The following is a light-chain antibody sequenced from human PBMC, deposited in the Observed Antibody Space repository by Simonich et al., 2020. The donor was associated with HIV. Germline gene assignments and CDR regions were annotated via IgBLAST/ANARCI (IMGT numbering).Light chain of an antibody. J-gene: IGLJ2*01. V-gene: IGLV2-23*01. CDR2: EGS. CDR3: CSYAGSSPVV. CDR1: SSDVGGYNL. Sequence: QSALTQPASVSGSPGQSIPIPCIGTSSDVGGYNLVSGYQQHPGKAPKLMIYEGSKRPSGVSNRVSGSKSGNTASLTISGLQAEDEADYYCCSYAGSSPVVFGGGTKLTVL.